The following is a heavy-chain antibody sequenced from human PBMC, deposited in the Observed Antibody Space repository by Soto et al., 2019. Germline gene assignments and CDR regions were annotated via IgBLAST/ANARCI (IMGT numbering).Heavy chain of an antibody. CDR1: GYTFTSYY. Sequence: QVQLVQSGAEVKKPGASVKVSCKASGYTFTSYYMHWVRQAPGQGLEWMGIINPSGGSPSYAQKSQGRVTMTRDTYTSTDNMELSSLRSEDTAVYYCARSLSYVSVDYWGKGTLVTVSS. CDR3: ARSLSYVSVDY. CDR2: INPSGGSP. J-gene: IGHJ4*02. D-gene: IGHD3-10*02. V-gene: IGHV1-46*01.